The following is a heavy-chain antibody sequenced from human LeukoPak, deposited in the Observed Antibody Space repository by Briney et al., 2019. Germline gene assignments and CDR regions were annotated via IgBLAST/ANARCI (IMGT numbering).Heavy chain of an antibody. CDR2: INYSGST. J-gene: IGHJ4*02. V-gene: IGHV4-59*11. Sequence: SETLSLTCTVSGGSISSHYWSWIRQPPGKGLEWIGFINYSGSTTYNPSLKSRVTISVDTSKNQFSQKLSSVTAADTAVYYCAKDLRSSNYYFFDYWGQGTLVTVSS. CDR3: AKDLRSSNYYFFDY. CDR1: GGSISSHY. D-gene: IGHD6-13*01.